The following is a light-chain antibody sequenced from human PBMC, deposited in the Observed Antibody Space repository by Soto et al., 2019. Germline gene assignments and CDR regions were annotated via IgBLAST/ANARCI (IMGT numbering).Light chain of an antibody. Sequence: EIVLAQPPGTLSLSPGERATLSGRASQSVSSSYLAWYQQKPGQAPRLLIYGASSRATGIPDRFSGSGSGTDFTLTISRLEPEDFAVYFCQQYDSSPPTFGQGTKVDI. CDR2: GAS. CDR1: QSVSSSY. CDR3: QQYDSSPPT. V-gene: IGKV3-20*01. J-gene: IGKJ1*01.